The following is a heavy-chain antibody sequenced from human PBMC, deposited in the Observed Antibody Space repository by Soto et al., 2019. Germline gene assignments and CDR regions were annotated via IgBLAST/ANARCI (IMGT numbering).Heavy chain of an antibody. Sequence: ASVKVSCKASGYTFTGYYMHWVRQAPGQGLEWMGWINPNSGGTNYAQKFKGRVTMTRDTSISTAYMELSSLRSDDTAVYYCARDRSDAFDIWGQGTMVTVSS. CDR2: INPNSGGT. V-gene: IGHV1-2*02. CDR1: GYTFTGYY. J-gene: IGHJ3*02. CDR3: ARDRSDAFDI.